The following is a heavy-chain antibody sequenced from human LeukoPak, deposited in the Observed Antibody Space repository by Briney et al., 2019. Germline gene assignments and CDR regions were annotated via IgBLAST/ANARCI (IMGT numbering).Heavy chain of an antibody. CDR1: GGTFSSYA. CDR3: ARVYGSGSYYYYFDY. J-gene: IGHJ4*02. V-gene: IGHV1-69*13. CDR2: IIPIFGTA. D-gene: IGHD3-10*01. Sequence: SVKVSCKASGGTFSSYAISWVRQAPGQGLEWMGGIIPIFGTANYAQKFQGRVTITADESTSTAYMELSSLRSEDTAVYYCARVYGSGSYYYYFDYWGQGTLVTVSS.